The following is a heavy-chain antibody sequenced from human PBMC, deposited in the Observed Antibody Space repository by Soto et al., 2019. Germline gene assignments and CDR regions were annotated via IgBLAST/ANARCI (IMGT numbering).Heavy chain of an antibody. CDR1: GYSFTGYY. V-gene: IGHV1-2*02. J-gene: IGHJ4*02. Sequence: QVQLVQSGAEVKKSGASVKISCKASGYSFTGYYIHWVRQAPGQGFEWMGEISPNSGGTKYAQKFQGRVTMTRDTSISKVYMDLSNLSPYDTAVYYCVKGRSGDVGVFYWGQGTLVTVYS. CDR3: VKGRSGDVGVFY. CDR2: ISPNSGGT. D-gene: IGHD1-26*01.